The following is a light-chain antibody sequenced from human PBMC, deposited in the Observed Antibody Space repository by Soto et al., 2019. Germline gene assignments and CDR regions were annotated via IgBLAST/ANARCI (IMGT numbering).Light chain of an antibody. CDR2: EVS. V-gene: IGLV2-14*01. CDR1: SSDVGGYNY. CDR3: SSFTSSTTPWV. Sequence: QSALTQPASVSGSRGQSITISCTGTSSDVGGYNYVSWYQQHPGKAPKLMISEVSNRPSGVSNRFSGSKSGNTASLTISGLQAEDEADYYCSSFTSSTTPWVFGGGTNLTVL. J-gene: IGLJ3*02.